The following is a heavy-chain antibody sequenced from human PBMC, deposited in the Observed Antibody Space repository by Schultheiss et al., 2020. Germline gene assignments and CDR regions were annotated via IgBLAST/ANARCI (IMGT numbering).Heavy chain of an antibody. CDR3: ARRHCSSTSCYGAIDY. Sequence: GGSLRLSCAASGFTFDDYAMHWVRQAPGKGLEWVSAISGSGGSTYYADSVKGRFTISRDNSKNTLYLQMNSLRAEDTAVYYCARRHCSSTSCYGAIDYWGQGTLVTISS. CDR1: GFTFDDYA. J-gene: IGHJ4*02. V-gene: IGHV3-23*01. CDR2: ISGSGGST. D-gene: IGHD2-2*01.